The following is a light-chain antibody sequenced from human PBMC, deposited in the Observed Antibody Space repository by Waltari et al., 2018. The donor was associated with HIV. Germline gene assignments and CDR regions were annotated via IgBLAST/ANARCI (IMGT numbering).Light chain of an antibody. V-gene: IGLV3-1*01. CDR1: ELGDRY. J-gene: IGLJ2*01. CDR3: QARDSSTVV. CDR2: QDT. Sequence: SYELTQPPSVSVSPGQTASITCSGDELGDRYACWYQQKPGQSPLLVIYQDTKRPSGIPVRFSGSNSGNTATLTISGTQAMDEADYYCQARDSSTVVFGGGTKLTVL.